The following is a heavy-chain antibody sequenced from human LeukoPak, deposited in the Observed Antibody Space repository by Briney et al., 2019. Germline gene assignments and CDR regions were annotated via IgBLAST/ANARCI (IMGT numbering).Heavy chain of an antibody. CDR1: GFTFDDYG. V-gene: IGHV3-23*01. CDR3: AKNLDTYYYYYMDV. D-gene: IGHD5-18*01. Sequence: GGSLRLSCAASGFTFDDYGLSWVRQVPGKGLEWVSIISGSGDRTYYADSVKGRFTISRDNSKNTMYLQMNSLRVEDTAVYYCAKNLDTYYYYYMDVWGKGTTVTVSS. CDR2: ISGSGDRT. J-gene: IGHJ6*03.